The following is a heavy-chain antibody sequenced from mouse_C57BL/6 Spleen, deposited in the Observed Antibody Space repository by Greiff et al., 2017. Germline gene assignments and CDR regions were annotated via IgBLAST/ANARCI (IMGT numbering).Heavy chain of an antibody. CDR2: IDPETGGT. CDR1: GYTFTDYE. D-gene: IGHD1-1*01. Sequence: QVQLKESGAELVRPGASVTLSCKASGYTFTDYEMHWVKQTPVHGLEWIGAIDPETGGTAYNQKFKGKAILTADKSSSTAYMELRSLTSEDSAVYYCTVYGSSYNYAMDYWGQGTSVTVSS. J-gene: IGHJ4*01. V-gene: IGHV1-15*01. CDR3: TVYGSSYNYAMDY.